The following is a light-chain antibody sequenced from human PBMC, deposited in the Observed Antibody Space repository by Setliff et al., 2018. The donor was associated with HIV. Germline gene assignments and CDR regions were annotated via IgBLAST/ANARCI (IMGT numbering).Light chain of an antibody. CDR1: SSNIGAGYD. CDR2: GNN. CDR3: QSYDSSLSGSV. V-gene: IGLV1-40*01. J-gene: IGLJ2*01. Sequence: QSVLTQPPSVSGAPGQRVTISCTGSSSNIGAGYDVHWYQQLPGTAPKLLIYGNNNRPSGVPDQFSGSKSGTSATLAITGLQAEDEADYYCQSYDSSLSGSVFGGGT.